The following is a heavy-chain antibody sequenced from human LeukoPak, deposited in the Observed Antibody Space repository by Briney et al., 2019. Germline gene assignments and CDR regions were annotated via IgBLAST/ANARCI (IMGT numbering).Heavy chain of an antibody. V-gene: IGHV4-59*01. CDR1: GGSISSYY. CDR3: ARGASGWTGYYFDY. D-gene: IGHD6-19*01. Sequence: SETLSLTCTVSGGSISSYYWSWIRQPPGKGLEWIGYIYYSGSTNYNPSLKSRVTISVDTSKNQFPLKLSSVTAADTAVYYCARGASGWTGYYFDYWGQGTLVTVSS. J-gene: IGHJ4*02. CDR2: IYYSGST.